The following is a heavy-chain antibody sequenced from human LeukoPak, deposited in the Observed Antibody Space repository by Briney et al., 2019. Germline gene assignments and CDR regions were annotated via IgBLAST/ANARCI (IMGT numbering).Heavy chain of an antibody. CDR2: INHSGST. Sequence: SETLSLTCAVYGGSFSGYYWSWIRQPPGKGLEWTGEINHSGSTNYNPSLKSRVTISVDTSKNQFSLKLSSVTAADTAVYYCARASTTYCSSTSCYKRYYYYGMDFWGQGTTVTVS. CDR1: GGSFSGYY. V-gene: IGHV4-34*01. J-gene: IGHJ6*02. CDR3: ARASTTYCSSTSCYKRYYYYGMDF. D-gene: IGHD2-2*01.